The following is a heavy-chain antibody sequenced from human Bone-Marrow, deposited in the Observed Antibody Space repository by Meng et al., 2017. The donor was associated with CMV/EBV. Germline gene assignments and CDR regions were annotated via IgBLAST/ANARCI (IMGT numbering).Heavy chain of an antibody. CDR2: IYYSGST. CDR1: GGSINSSNYY. D-gene: IGHD1-26*01. CDR3: ARRTATYFDY. V-gene: IGHV4-39*01. Sequence: GSLRLSCSVSGGSINSSNYYWGWIRQPPGKGLEWIGIIYYSGSTYYNPSLKSRVTISVDTSKNQFSLKLSSVTAADTAVYYCARRTATYFDYWGQGTLVTVSS. J-gene: IGHJ4*02.